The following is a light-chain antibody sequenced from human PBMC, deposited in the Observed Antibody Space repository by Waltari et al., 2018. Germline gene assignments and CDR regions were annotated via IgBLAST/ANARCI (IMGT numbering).Light chain of an antibody. CDR3: SSYTTGSTRYV. Sequence: QSALNQPASVSGSPGQSITISCTGPSSDIGAYNFVSWYHKHPGHAPKVMFYDVNNRPSGVSSRVSGSKSGNTASLTISGLQAEDEADYYCSSYTTGSTRYVFGSGTKVTVL. CDR2: DVN. V-gene: IGLV2-14*03. J-gene: IGLJ1*01. CDR1: SSDIGAYNF.